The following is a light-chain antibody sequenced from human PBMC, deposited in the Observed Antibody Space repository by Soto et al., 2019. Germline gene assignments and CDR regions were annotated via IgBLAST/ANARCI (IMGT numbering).Light chain of an antibody. J-gene: IGLJ3*02. Sequence: QSVLTQPASVSGSPGQSITISCPGTSSDVGGYNYVSWYQQHPGKAPKLMIYDVSNRPSGVSNRFSGSKSGNTASLTISGLQAEDEADYYCSSYTSSSPLVFGGGTKLTVL. CDR2: DVS. CDR1: SSDVGGYNY. CDR3: SSYTSSSPLV. V-gene: IGLV2-14*01.